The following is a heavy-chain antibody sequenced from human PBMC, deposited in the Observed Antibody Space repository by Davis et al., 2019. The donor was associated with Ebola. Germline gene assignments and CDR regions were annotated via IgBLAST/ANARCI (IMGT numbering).Heavy chain of an antibody. CDR3: ARAVAVAGTISWYFDL. Sequence: PGGSLRLSCAASGFTFSSYWMSWVRQAPGKGLEWVANMRQDGSEKFYVDSVKGRFTISRDNAKNSLCLQMNSLRAEDTAVYYCARAVAVAGTISWYFDLWGRGTLVTVSS. D-gene: IGHD6-19*01. CDR1: GFTFSSYW. CDR2: MRQDGSEK. J-gene: IGHJ2*01. V-gene: IGHV3-7*03.